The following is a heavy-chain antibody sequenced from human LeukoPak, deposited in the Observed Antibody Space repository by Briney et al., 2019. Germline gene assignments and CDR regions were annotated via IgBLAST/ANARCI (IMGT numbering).Heavy chain of an antibody. CDR2: IWYDGSNK. V-gene: IGHV3-33*01. Sequence: GRPLRLSCAASGFTYSRYGVHGPPAPPGKTLEWVAVIWYDGSNKYDADSVKGRFTISRDNSKNTLYLQMNSLRAEDTAVYYCARHIVVVPAATSGMDVWGKGTTVTVSS. J-gene: IGHJ6*04. CDR1: GFTYSRYG. CDR3: ARHIVVVPAATSGMDV. D-gene: IGHD2-2*01.